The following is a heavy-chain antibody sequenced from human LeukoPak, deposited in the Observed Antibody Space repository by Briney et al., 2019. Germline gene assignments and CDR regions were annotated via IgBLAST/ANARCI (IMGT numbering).Heavy chain of an antibody. CDR1: GFTFSSYA. CDR3: AKNIIVVVAATLDY. CDR2: ISGSGGST. V-gene: IGHV3-23*01. D-gene: IGHD2-15*01. J-gene: IGHJ4*02. Sequence: GSLRLSCAASGFTFSSYAMSWVRQAPGKGLEWVSAISGSGGSTYYADSVKGRFTISRNNSKNTLYLQMNSLRAEDTAVYYCAKNIIVVVAATLDYWGQGTLVTVSS.